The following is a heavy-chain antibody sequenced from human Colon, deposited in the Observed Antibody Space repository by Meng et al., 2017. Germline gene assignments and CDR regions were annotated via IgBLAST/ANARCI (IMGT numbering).Heavy chain of an antibody. CDR3: AREGHDISTGYYKTFDY. D-gene: IGHD3-9*01. V-gene: IGHV1-2*02. Sequence: QVQLGPSVAEVKTPGASVKVSCKASGYTFTGYFVHWVRQAPGQGPEWVGWINPNSGDTEYAQNFQGRVTMARDTSISTAYMELSTLRSDDTAVYYCAREGHDISTGYYKTFDYWGQGTLVTVSS. CDR2: INPNSGDT. CDR1: GYTFTGYF. J-gene: IGHJ4*02.